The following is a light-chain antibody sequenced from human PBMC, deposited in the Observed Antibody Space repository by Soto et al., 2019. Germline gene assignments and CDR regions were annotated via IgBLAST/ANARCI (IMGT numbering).Light chain of an antibody. Sequence: QSALTQPASVSGSPGQSITISCTGTSSDVGGYNYVSWFQQHPGKAPKLKIYEVSNRPSGVSNRFSGSKSGNTASLTISELQAGDEADYYCTSFTTISTWVFGGGTKLTVL. J-gene: IGLJ3*02. CDR1: SSDVGGYNY. V-gene: IGLV2-14*01. CDR2: EVS. CDR3: TSFTTISTWV.